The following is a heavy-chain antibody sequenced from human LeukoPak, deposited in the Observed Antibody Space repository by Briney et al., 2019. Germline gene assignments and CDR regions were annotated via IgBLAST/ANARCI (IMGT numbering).Heavy chain of an antibody. CDR3: ARESTGDSLGY. D-gene: IGHD6-13*01. J-gene: IGHJ4*02. CDR2: INPSGGST. Sequence: ASVKVSCKASGYTFTGYYLHWVRQAPGQGLEWMGIINPSGGSTSYAQKFQGRVTMTRDTSTSSVYMELSSLRSEDTAVFYCARESTGDSLGYWGQGTLVTVSS. CDR1: GYTFTGYY. V-gene: IGHV1-46*01.